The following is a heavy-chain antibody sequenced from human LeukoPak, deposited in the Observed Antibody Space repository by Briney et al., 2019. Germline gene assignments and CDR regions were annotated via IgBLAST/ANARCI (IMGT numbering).Heavy chain of an antibody. CDR1: GFTFSSYA. J-gene: IGHJ4*02. Sequence: GGSLRLSCAASGFTFSSYAMHWVRQAPGKGLEWVAVISYDGSNKYYADSVKGRFTISRDNSKNTLYLQMNSLRAEDTAMYYCARGPDYGDYVYWGQGTLVTVSS. CDR3: ARGPDYGDYVY. D-gene: IGHD4-17*01. V-gene: IGHV3-30*04. CDR2: ISYDGSNK.